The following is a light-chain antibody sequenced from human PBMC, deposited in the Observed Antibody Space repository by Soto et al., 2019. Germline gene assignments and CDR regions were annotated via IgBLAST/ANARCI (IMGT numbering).Light chain of an antibody. CDR3: QQYGGSPYT. Sequence: EIVLTQSPGTLSLSPGERATLSCRASQSISSYLAWYQQKPGQASRLLIYGASSRATGIPDRCSGRGSGTDFTLTISRLEPEDFAVYYCQQYGGSPYTFGLGTKVDIK. J-gene: IGKJ2*01. CDR2: GAS. V-gene: IGKV3-20*01. CDR1: QSISSY.